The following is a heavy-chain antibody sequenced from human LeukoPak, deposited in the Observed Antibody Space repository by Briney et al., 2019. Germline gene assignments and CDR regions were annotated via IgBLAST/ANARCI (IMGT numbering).Heavy chain of an antibody. Sequence: SQTLSLTCTVSGGSISSGGYYWSWIRQHPGKGLEWIGYIYYSGSTYYNPSLKSRVTISVDTSKNQFSLKLSSVTAADTAVYYCARGYYYDSSGYPTDYFDYWGQGTLVTVSS. D-gene: IGHD3-22*01. J-gene: IGHJ4*02. CDR2: IYYSGST. V-gene: IGHV4-31*03. CDR3: ARGYYYDSSGYPTDYFDY. CDR1: GGSISSGGYY.